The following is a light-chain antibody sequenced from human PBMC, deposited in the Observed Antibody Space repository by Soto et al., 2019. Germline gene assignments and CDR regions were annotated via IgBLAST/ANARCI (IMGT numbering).Light chain of an antibody. CDR1: QNIDTY. CDR2: AAS. Sequence: DIQMTQSPSSLSASVGDTVTITCRASQNIDTYLTWCRRRPGEAPKVLIYAASGLQSGVPTRFSGSGSGTEFSLTISSLQPEDFATYYCQQSHTAPLTFGGGTKA. V-gene: IGKV1-39*01. J-gene: IGKJ4*01. CDR3: QQSHTAPLT.